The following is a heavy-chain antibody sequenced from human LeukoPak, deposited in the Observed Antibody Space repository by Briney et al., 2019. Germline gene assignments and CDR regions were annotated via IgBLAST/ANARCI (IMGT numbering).Heavy chain of an antibody. CDR1: GYTFTGYY. J-gene: IGHJ4*02. CDR2: INPNSGGT. D-gene: IGHD6-6*01. V-gene: IGHV1-2*02. CDR3: ARRTYSSSGAFIFDY. Sequence: GSVKVSCKASGYTFTGYYMHWVRQAPGQGLEWMGWINPNSGGTNYAQKFQGRVTMTRDTSISTAYMELSRLRSDDTAVYYCARRTYSSSGAFIFDYWGQGTLVTVSS.